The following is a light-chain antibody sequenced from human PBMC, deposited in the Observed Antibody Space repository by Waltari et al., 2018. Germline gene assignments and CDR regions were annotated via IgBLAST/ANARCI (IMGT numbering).Light chain of an antibody. CDR1: QSLSYNSNNKNY. CDR3: QQYYTAPYT. CDR2: WAS. Sequence: DIVMTQSPDSLAVSLGEKATINCTSTQSLSYNSNNKNYLAWYQQKPGQPLKLFFYWASSRESGVPDRFSGSGSGTDFTLTIGSLQAEDVAVYYCQQYYTAPYTFGQGTKLEIK. V-gene: IGKV4-1*01. J-gene: IGKJ2*01.